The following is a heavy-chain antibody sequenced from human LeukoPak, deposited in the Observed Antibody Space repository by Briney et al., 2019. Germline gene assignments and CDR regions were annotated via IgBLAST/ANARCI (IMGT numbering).Heavy chain of an antibody. Sequence: SVTVSCKASGGTFTSYAISWVRQAPGQGLEWMGGIIPIFGAANYAQKLQGRVTITADESTSTAYMELSSLRSEGTAVYYCASGGDNYYDSTGRRTYFDYWGQGTLVTVSS. CDR2: IIPIFGAA. J-gene: IGHJ4*02. V-gene: IGHV1-69*13. CDR3: ASGGDNYYDSTGRRTYFDY. CDR1: GGTFTSYA. D-gene: IGHD3-22*01.